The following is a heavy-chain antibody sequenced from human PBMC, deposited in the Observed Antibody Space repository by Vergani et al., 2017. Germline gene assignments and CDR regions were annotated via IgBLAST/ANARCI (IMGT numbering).Heavy chain of an antibody. V-gene: IGHV3-7*01. CDR3: ARGDY. CDR1: VFTFSNYW. J-gene: IGHJ4*02. CDR2: IKQDGSEK. Sequence: EVQLVESGGGLVQPGGSLRLSCAASVFTFSNYWMSWVRQAPGEGLECVANIKQDGSEKYYVVSVKGRFTISRDNAKNSLYLQMNSLRVEDTAVYYCARGDYWGQGTLVTVSS.